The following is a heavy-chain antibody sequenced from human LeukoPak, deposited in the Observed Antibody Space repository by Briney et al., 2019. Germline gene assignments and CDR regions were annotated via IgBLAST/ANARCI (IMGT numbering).Heavy chain of an antibody. Sequence: GASVKVSCKASGYTFTGYYMHWVRRAPGQGLEWMGWINPNSGGTNYAQKFQGRVTMTRDTSISTAYMELSRLRSDDTAVYYCARGPYSSSWYASPGWFDPWGQGTLVTVSS. J-gene: IGHJ5*02. CDR1: GYTFTGYY. D-gene: IGHD6-13*01. CDR3: ARGPYSSSWYASPGWFDP. V-gene: IGHV1-2*02. CDR2: INPNSGGT.